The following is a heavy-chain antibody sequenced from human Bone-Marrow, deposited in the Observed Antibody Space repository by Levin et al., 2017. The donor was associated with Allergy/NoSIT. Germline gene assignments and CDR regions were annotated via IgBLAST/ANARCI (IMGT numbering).Heavy chain of an antibody. Sequence: GGSLRLSCAASGFTFSSYGMHWVRQAPGKGLEWVAVIWYDGSNKYYADSVKGRFTISRDNSKNTLYLQMNSLRAEDTAVYYCARDPGEQQLVPYMYYYYGMDVWGQGTTVTVSS. D-gene: IGHD6-13*01. V-gene: IGHV3-33*01. J-gene: IGHJ6*02. CDR2: IWYDGSNK. CDR1: GFTFSSYG. CDR3: ARDPGEQQLVPYMYYYYGMDV.